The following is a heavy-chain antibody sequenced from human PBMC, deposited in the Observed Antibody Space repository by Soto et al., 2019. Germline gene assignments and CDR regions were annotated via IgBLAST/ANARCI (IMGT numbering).Heavy chain of an antibody. D-gene: IGHD4-17*01. V-gene: IGHV3-64*01. CDR2: ISSNGGST. Sequence: GGSLRLSCAASGFTFSSYAMHWVRQAPGKGLEYVSAISSNGGSTYYANSVKGRFTISRDNSKNTLYLQMGSLRAEDMAVYYCARAFPYGDYKEDYYYYYMDVWGKGTTVTVSS. J-gene: IGHJ6*03. CDR3: ARAFPYGDYKEDYYYYYMDV. CDR1: GFTFSSYA.